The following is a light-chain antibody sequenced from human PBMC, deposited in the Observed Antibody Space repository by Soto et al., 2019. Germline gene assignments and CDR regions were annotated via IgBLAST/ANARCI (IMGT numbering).Light chain of an antibody. Sequence: DIQMTQSPSSLSASVGDRVTITCRASQSISSYLNWYQQKPGKAPKLLIYAASSLQSGVPSRLSGSGSGTDFTLTISSLQPEDFATYSCQQSYSTPPTFGGGTKVEIK. CDR3: QQSYSTPPT. J-gene: IGKJ4*01. V-gene: IGKV1-39*01. CDR2: AAS. CDR1: QSISSY.